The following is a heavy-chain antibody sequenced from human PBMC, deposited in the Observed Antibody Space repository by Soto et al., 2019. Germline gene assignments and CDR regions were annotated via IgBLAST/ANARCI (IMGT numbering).Heavy chain of an antibody. V-gene: IGHV3-72*01. CDR2: CRNKAYSHTT. CDR1: GYTFSDHH. D-gene: IGHD4-17*01. J-gene: IGHJ4*02. Sequence: GGSLRLSCAASGYTFSDHHMDWVRQAPGEGLEWVARCRNKAYSHTTEYAASVKGRFTISRDDSKSSLYLQMDSLRADDTAVYYCTSSRGDYRYLDQRGQRAPVTVSS. CDR3: TSSRGDYRYLDQ.